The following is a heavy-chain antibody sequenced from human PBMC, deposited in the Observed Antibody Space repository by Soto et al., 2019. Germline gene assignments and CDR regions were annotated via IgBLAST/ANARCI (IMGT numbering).Heavy chain of an antibody. D-gene: IGHD1-1*01. CDR3: ARETXSVEXPSHYNGLDV. CDR1: GDSISSGSYF. J-gene: IGHJ6*01. Sequence: SETLSLTCTVSGDSISSGSYFWSWIRQPPGKGLEWIGYIFYRGSTNHXPSLTGRVTFSVDTSKNQFSLRLRSVTAADTXXYXCARETXSVEXPSHYNGLDVXXXGTPVTVSS. V-gene: IGHV4-61*01. CDR2: IFYRGST.